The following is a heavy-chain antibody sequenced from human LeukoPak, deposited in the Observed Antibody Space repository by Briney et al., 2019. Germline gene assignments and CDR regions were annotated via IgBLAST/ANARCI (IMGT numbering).Heavy chain of an antibody. CDR1: GGTFSSYA. D-gene: IGHD6-19*01. CDR2: IIPIFGTA. J-gene: IGHJ4*02. Sequence: GASVKVSCKASGGTFSSYAISWVRQAPEQGLEWMGGIIPIFGTANYAQKFQGRVTITADESTSTAYMELSSLRSEDTAVYYCARGTPSHSSGWWYFDYWGQGTLVTVSS. CDR3: ARGTPSHSSGWWYFDY. V-gene: IGHV1-69*13.